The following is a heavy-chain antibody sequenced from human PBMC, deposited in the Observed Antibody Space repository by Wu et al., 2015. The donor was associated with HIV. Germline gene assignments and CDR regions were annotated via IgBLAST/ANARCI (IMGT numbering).Heavy chain of an antibody. CDR3: ARVSESSMGQLWLSAFDI. J-gene: IGHJ3*02. CDR2: IIPIFGTA. Sequence: QVQLVQSGAEVKKPGSSVKVSCKASGGTFSSYAISWVRQAPGQGLEWMGRIIPIFGTANYAQKFQGRVTITADESTSTAYMELSSLRSEDTAVYYCARVSESSMGQLWLSAFDIWGQGTMVTVSS. D-gene: IGHD5-18*01. CDR1: GGTFSSYA. V-gene: IGHV1-69*13.